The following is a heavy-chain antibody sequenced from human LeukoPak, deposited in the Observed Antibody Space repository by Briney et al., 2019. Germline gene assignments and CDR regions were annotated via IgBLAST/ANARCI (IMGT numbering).Heavy chain of an antibody. CDR2: ISAYNGNT. Sequence: ASVKVSCKASGYSFTSYGISWVRQAPGQGLEWMGWISAYNGNTNYAQKPQGRVTMTTDTSTSTAYMERRSLRSDDTAVYYCARGGYSDSDYYFDYWGQGTLVTVSS. CDR1: GYSFTSYG. V-gene: IGHV1-18*01. CDR3: ARGGYSDSDYYFDY. D-gene: IGHD4-11*01. J-gene: IGHJ4*02.